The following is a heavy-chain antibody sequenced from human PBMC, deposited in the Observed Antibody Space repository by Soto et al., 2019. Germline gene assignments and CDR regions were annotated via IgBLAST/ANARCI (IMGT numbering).Heavy chain of an antibody. Sequence: EVQLVESGGGLVKPGGSLRLSCAVSGFTFDKVWMNWVRQAPGKGLEGVGRIKSKTDGGTTDYAEPVKGRFTISRDDSKNMLYLQMNSLKTEDTGMYFCTTGRDNLLYWGQGTLVTVSS. V-gene: IGHV3-15*07. CDR3: TTGRDNLLY. CDR1: GFTFDKVW. D-gene: IGHD1-26*01. CDR2: IKSKTDGGTT. J-gene: IGHJ4*02.